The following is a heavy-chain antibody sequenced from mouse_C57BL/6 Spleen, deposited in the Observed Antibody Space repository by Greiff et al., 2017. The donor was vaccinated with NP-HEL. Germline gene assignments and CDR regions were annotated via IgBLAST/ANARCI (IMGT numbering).Heavy chain of an antibody. CDR1: GYTFTSYW. V-gene: IGHV1-69*01. J-gene: IGHJ2*01. D-gene: IGHD2-5*01. Sequence: QVQLQQPGAELVMPGASVKLSCKASGYTFTSYWMHWVKQRPGQGLEWIGEIDPSDSYTNYNQKFKGKSTLTVDKSSSTDYMQLSSLTSEDSAVYYCARTHYSNTGYFDYWGQGTTLTVSS. CDR2: IDPSDSYT. CDR3: ARTHYSNTGYFDY.